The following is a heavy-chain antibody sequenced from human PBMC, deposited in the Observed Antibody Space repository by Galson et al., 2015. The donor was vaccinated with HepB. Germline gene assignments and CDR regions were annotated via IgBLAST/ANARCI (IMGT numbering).Heavy chain of an antibody. Sequence: SLRLSCAASGFTFTDYYMTWIRQAPGKGLEWISFISSSSSVIHYAASVKGRFAISRDNAKNSLYLQMNSLRAEDTAVYYCARVKALYDFWNGYSPEGYWFDPWGQGTLVTVSS. CDR3: ARVKALYDFWNGYSPEGYWFDP. CDR1: GFTFTDYY. CDR2: ISSSSSVI. J-gene: IGHJ5*02. V-gene: IGHV3-11*01. D-gene: IGHD3-3*01.